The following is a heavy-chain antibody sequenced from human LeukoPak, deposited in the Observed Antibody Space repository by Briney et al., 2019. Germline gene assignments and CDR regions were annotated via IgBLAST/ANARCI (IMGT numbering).Heavy chain of an antibody. CDR1: GFTFSSYA. CDR3: ATRRDGYNYGVYYFDY. V-gene: IGHV3-30*04. CDR2: ISYDGSNK. D-gene: IGHD5-24*01. Sequence: TGGSLRLSCAASGFTFSSYAMHWVRQAPGKGLEWVAVISYDGSNKYYADSVKGRFTISRDNSKNTLYLQMNSLRAEDTAVYYCATRRDGYNYGVYYFDYWGQGTLVTVSS. J-gene: IGHJ4*02.